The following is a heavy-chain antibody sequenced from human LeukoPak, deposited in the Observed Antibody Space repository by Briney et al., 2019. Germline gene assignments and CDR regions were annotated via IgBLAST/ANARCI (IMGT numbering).Heavy chain of an antibody. CDR2: ISAYNGNT. V-gene: IGHV1-18*01. Sequence: AKVSCKASGYTFTSYGISWVRQAPGQGLEWMGWISAYNGNTNYAQKLQGRVTLTTDTSTSTAYMELRSLRSDDTAVYYCARRQDLEWLIVFDYWGQGTLVTGSS. J-gene: IGHJ4*02. CDR1: GYTFTSYG. D-gene: IGHD3-3*01. CDR3: ARRQDLEWLIVFDY.